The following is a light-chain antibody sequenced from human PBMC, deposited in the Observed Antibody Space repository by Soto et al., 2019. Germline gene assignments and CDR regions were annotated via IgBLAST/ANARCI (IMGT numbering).Light chain of an antibody. CDR2: GDF. CDR1: SSNIGADYD. J-gene: IGLJ1*01. CDR3: QSHDSSLTGSYV. Sequence: QPVLTQPPSVSGAPGQRVTISCTGSSSNIGADYDVHWYQQLPGTAPKLLVYGDFSRPSGVPDRFSASKSGTSASLAITGLQAEDEADYYCQSHDSSLTGSYVFGTGTKLTVL. V-gene: IGLV1-40*01.